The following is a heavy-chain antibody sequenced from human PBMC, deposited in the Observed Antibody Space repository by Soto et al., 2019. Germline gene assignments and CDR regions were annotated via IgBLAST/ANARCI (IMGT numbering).Heavy chain of an antibody. CDR2: ISAYNGNT. CDR3: ARGFDIVVVPAATNYYYYGMDV. J-gene: IGHJ6*02. V-gene: IGHV1-18*01. CDR1: GYTFTSYG. D-gene: IGHD2-2*01. Sequence: ASVKVSCKASGYTFTSYGISWVRQAPGQGLEWMGWISAYNGNTNYAQKLQGRVTMTTDTSTSTAYMELRSLRSDDTAVYYCARGFDIVVVPAATNYYYYGMDVWGQGTTVTVPS.